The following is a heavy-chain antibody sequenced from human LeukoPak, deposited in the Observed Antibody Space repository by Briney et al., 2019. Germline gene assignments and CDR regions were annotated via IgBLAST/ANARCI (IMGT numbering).Heavy chain of an antibody. D-gene: IGHD2-2*01. CDR3: AKASPVVPAAKTYYFDY. Sequence: TGGSLRLSCAASGFTFSSYGMHWVRQAPGKGLEWVAFIRYDGSNKYYADSVKGRFTISRDNSKNTLYLQMNSLRAEDTAVYYCAKASPVVPAAKTYYFDYWGQGTLVTVSS. V-gene: IGHV3-30*02. CDR1: GFTFSSYG. CDR2: IRYDGSNK. J-gene: IGHJ4*02.